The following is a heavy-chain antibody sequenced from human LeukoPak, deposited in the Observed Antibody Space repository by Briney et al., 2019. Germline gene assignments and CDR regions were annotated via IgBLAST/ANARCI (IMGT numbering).Heavy chain of an antibody. CDR3: ERVGDYFRLYLDL. J-gene: IGHJ2*01. CDR2: LYSGSST. CDR1: GFSVSTND. Sequence: GGSLSLSCTASGFSVSTNDVNGVRQSPGKGLEGVSILYSGSSTYYADSVEGRFIVSRDSSKNTLSLQMNDMRAEATAVYYCERVGDYFRLYLDLWGRGTLVTVSS. V-gene: IGHV3-53*01. D-gene: IGHD3-10*01.